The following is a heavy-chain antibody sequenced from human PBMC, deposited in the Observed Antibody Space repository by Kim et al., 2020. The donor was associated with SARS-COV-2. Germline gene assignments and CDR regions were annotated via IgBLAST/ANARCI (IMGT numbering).Heavy chain of an antibody. CDR3: ARTGWAV. Sequence: GGSLRLSCVGSGVPFSSFHMTWVRQAPGKGLEWVSYISSSGSPIYYADSVKGRFTISRDNAKNSLYLQMNSLRDEDTAVYYCARTGWAVWGQGTLVTVSS. D-gene: IGHD6-19*01. CDR1: GVPFSSFH. CDR2: ISSSGSPI. J-gene: IGHJ4*02. V-gene: IGHV3-48*02.